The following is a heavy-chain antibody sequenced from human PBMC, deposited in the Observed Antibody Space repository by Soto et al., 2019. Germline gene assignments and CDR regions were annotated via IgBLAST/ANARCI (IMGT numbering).Heavy chain of an antibody. D-gene: IGHD2-15*01. V-gene: IGHV3-23*01. Sequence: GGSLRLSCAASGFTFSSYAMSWVRQAPGKGLEWVSAISGSGGSTYYADSVKGRFTISRDNSKNTLYLQMNSLRAEDTAVYYCAKEKGYCSGGSCYRVLVDAFDIWGKGKMVTV. CDR3: AKEKGYCSGGSCYRVLVDAFDI. CDR2: ISGSGGST. CDR1: GFTFSSYA. J-gene: IGHJ3*02.